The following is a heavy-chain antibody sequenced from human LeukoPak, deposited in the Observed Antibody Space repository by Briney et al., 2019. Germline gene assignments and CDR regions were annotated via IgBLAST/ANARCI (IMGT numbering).Heavy chain of an antibody. D-gene: IGHD3-3*01. CDR1: GYTFTGYY. Sequence: ASVKVSCKASGYTFTGYYMHWVRQAPGQGLEWMGWINPNSGGTNYAQKFQGRVTMTRDTSISTAYMELSRLRSDDTAVYYCARATYYDFWSGYHNWFDPWGQGTLVTVSS. V-gene: IGHV1-2*02. J-gene: IGHJ5*02. CDR3: ARATYYDFWSGYHNWFDP. CDR2: INPNSGGT.